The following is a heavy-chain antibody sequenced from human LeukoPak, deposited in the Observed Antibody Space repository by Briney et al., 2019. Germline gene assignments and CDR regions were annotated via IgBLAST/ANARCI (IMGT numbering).Heavy chain of an antibody. D-gene: IGHD2-21*02. CDR1: GYSFTTYW. CDR3: ARSWVTGYGTVLDY. CDR2: IYPGDSHT. V-gene: IGHV5-51*01. J-gene: IGHJ4*02. Sequence: GESLKISCKGSGYSFTTYWIGWVRQMPGKGLEWMGIIYPGDSHTIYSPSFQGQVTISADKSISTAYLQWSSLKASDSAMYYCARSWVTGYGTVLDYWGQGTLVTVSS.